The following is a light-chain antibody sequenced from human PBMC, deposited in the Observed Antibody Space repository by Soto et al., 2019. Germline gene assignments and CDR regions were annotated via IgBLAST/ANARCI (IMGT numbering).Light chain of an antibody. Sequence: DIQMTQSPSSLSASVGDRVTITCRASQGISTYLAWFQQKPGQAPKSLIYAASSLQSGVPSKFSGSGSGTDFTLTISSLQPEDFAVYYCQQYDNWPIYTFGQGTKLEIK. CDR2: AAS. V-gene: IGKV1-16*02. J-gene: IGKJ2*01. CDR3: QQYDNWPIYT. CDR1: QGISTY.